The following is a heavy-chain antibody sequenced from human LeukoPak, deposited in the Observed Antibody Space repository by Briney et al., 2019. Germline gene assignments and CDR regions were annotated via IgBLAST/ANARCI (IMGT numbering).Heavy chain of an antibody. Sequence: PSGTLSLTCAVSGGSISSSNWWSWVRQPPGKGLEWIGEIYHSGSTNYNPSLKSRVTISVDKSINQFSLKLTSVTAADTAVYYCARGRITMIVVALYYFDYWGQGTLVTVSS. D-gene: IGHD3-22*01. J-gene: IGHJ4*02. CDR3: ARGRITMIVVALYYFDY. CDR1: GGSISSSNW. CDR2: IYHSGST. V-gene: IGHV4-4*02.